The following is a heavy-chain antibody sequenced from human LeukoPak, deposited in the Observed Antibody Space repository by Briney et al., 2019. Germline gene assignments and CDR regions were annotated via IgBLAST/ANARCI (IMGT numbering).Heavy chain of an antibody. D-gene: IGHD4-17*01. CDR2: ISSGSTI. CDR1: GFTFSDYY. J-gene: IGHJ3*02. V-gene: IGHV3-11*01. Sequence: GGSLRLSCAASGFTFSDYYMSWIRQAPGKGLEWVSYISSGSTIYYADSVKGRFTISRDNAKNSLYLQMNSLRAEDTAVYYCASSFSADYGDYVAFDIWGQGTMVTVSS. CDR3: ASSFSADYGDYVAFDI.